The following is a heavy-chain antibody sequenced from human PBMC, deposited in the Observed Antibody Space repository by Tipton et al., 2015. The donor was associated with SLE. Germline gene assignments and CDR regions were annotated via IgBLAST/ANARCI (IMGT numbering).Heavy chain of an antibody. D-gene: IGHD2-15*01. CDR2: SNHSGST. CDR1: GGSFSGYY. CDR3: ARGGCSGRSCYPYYYGMDV. V-gene: IGHV4-34*01. Sequence: TLSLTCAVYGGSFSGYYWSWIRQPPGKGLEWIGESNHSGSTNYNPSLKSRVTISVDTSKNQFSLKLTSVTAADTAVYYCARGGCSGRSCYPYYYGMDVWGPGTTVTVSS. J-gene: IGHJ6*02.